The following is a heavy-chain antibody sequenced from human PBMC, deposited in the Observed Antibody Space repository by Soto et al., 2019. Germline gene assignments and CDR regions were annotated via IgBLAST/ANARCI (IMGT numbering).Heavy chain of an antibody. V-gene: IGHV4-39*01. CDR3: ARLPSRYLVDY. J-gene: IGHJ4*01. CDR2: MFYGVST. Sequence: SETLSLTCTVSGSSINSSGYYWGWIRQPPGKGLEWIGSMFYGVSTYCNPSLKSRVTVSVDTSKNQFSLNLRTVTAADTAAYYWARLPSRYLVDYWGQGTLVTVSS. CDR1: GSSINSSGYY. D-gene: IGHD1-20*01.